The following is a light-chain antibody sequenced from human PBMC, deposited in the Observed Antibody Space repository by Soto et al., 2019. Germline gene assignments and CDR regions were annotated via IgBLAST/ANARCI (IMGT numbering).Light chain of an antibody. Sequence: NFMLTQPHSVSESPGRTVTISCTGTSGSIASNYVQWYQQRPGSAPSIVIYEDSQRPSGVPDRFSGSIDRSSNSASLTISGLKTEDEADYYWQSYDSSNHVVFGGGTQLTVL. CDR2: EDS. V-gene: IGLV6-57*02. CDR1: SGSIASNY. CDR3: QSYDSSNHVV. J-gene: IGLJ7*01.